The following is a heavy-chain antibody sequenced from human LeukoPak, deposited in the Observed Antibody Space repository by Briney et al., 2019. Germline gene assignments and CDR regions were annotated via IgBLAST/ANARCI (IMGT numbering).Heavy chain of an antibody. J-gene: IGHJ4*02. Sequence: LPGGSLRLSCAASGFTFSSYAMSWVRQAPGKGLEWVSAISGSGGSKYYADSVKGRFTISRDNSKNTLYLQMNSLRAEDTAVYYCADSYYYDSSGYFHFDYWGQGTLVTVSS. CDR3: ADSYYYDSSGYFHFDY. CDR1: GFTFSSYA. V-gene: IGHV3-23*01. CDR2: ISGSGGSK. D-gene: IGHD3-22*01.